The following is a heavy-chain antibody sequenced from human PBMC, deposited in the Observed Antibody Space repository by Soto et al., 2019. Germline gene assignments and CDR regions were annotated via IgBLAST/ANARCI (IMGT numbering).Heavy chain of an antibody. CDR3: ATPSNCSGGSCASYYGMDV. CDR2: IDPSDSYT. J-gene: IGHJ6*02. V-gene: IGHV5-10-1*01. Sequence: PGESLKISCKGFGYSFTSYWISWVRQMPGKGLEWMGRIDPSDSYTNYSPSFQGHVTISADKSISTAYLQWSSLKASDTAMYYCATPSNCSGGSCASYYGMDVWGQGTTVTVSS. CDR1: GYSFTSYW. D-gene: IGHD2-15*01.